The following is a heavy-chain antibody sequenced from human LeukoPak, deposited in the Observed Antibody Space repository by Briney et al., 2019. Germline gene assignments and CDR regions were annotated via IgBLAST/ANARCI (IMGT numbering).Heavy chain of an antibody. CDR1: GFTFSSYG. D-gene: IGHD1-26*01. CDR3: ARDVGASVDDY. CDR2: IWYDGSNK. J-gene: IGHJ4*02. Sequence: GGSLRLSCAASGFTFSSYGMHWVRQAPGKGLEWVAVIWYDGSNKYYADSVKGRFTISRDNSKNTLYLQMNSLRAEDTAVYYCARDVGASVDDYWGQGTLVTVSS. V-gene: IGHV3-33*01.